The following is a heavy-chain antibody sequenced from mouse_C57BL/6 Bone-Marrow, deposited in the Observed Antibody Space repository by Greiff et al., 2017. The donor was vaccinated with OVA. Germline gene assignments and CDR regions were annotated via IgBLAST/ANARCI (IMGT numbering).Heavy chain of an antibody. V-gene: IGHV6-3*01. J-gene: IGHJ4*01. D-gene: IGHD1-1*01. CDR2: IRLKSDNYAT. Sequence: EVKLMESGGGLVQPGGSMKLSCVASGFTFSNYWMNWVRQSPEKGLEWVAQIRLKSDNYATNYAESVKGRFTISRDDSKSSVYLQMNNLRAEDTGIYYCTKYYGSRGYAMDYWGQGTSVTVSS. CDR3: TKYYGSRGYAMDY. CDR1: GFTFSNYW.